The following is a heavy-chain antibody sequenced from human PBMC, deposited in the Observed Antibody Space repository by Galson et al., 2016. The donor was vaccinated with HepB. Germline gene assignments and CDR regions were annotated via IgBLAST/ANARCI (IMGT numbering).Heavy chain of an antibody. Sequence: SLRLSCAASGFTFDNYPMHWVPQAPGKGLEWVALISYDGTNKYYADSVKGRFTISRDNSNNTLYLQVNSLRAEDTALYFCARYSNSWAPFDYWGQGRLVTVSS. V-gene: IGHV3-30-3*01. D-gene: IGHD6-13*01. J-gene: IGHJ4*02. CDR2: ISYDGTNK. CDR3: ARYSNSWAPFDY. CDR1: GFTFDNYP.